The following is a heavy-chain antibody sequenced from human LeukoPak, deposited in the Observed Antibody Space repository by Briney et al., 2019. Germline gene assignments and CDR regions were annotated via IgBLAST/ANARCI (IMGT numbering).Heavy chain of an antibody. D-gene: IGHD6-19*01. V-gene: IGHV1-2*02. Sequence: ASVKVSCKASGYTFTGYYMHWVRQAPGQGLEWMGWINPNSGGTNYAQKFQGRVTVTRDTSISTAYMELSRLRSDDTAVYYCASLGNPYSSGWTIDYWGQGTLVTVSS. CDR3: ASLGNPYSSGWTIDY. J-gene: IGHJ4*02. CDR2: INPNSGGT. CDR1: GYTFTGYY.